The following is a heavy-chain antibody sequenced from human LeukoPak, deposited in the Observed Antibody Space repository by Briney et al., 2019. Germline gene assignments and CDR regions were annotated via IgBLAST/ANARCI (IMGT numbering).Heavy chain of an antibody. CDR2: IYYSGST. CDR3: ARGETYYYGSGSYLVGY. CDR1: GGSISSSSYY. D-gene: IGHD3-10*01. Sequence: SSETLSLTCAVSGGSISSSSYYWGWIRQPPGKGLEWIGSIYYSGSTYYNPSLKSRVTISVDTSKNQFSLKLSSVTAADTAVYYCARGETYYYGSGSYLVGYWGQGTLVTVSS. V-gene: IGHV4-39*01. J-gene: IGHJ4*02.